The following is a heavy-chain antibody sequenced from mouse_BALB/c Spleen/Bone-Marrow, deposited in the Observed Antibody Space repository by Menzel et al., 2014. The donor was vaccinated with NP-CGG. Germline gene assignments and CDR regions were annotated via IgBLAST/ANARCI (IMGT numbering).Heavy chain of an antibody. V-gene: IGHV14-3*02. CDR3: AGDRAY. CDR1: GFNIKDTY. D-gene: IGHD3-3*01. J-gene: IGHJ3*01. CDR2: IDPANGNT. Sequence: EVQRVESGAELVKPGASVKLSCTASGFNIKDTYMHWVKQRPEQGLEWIGRIDPANGNTKYDPKFQGKATITADTSSNTAYLQLSSLTSEDTAVYYCAGDRAYWGQGTLVTVSA.